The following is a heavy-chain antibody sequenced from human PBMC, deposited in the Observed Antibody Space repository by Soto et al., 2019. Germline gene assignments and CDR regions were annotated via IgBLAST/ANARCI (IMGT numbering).Heavy chain of an antibody. Sequence: GASVKVSCKASGYTFTSYGISWVRQAPGQGLEWMGWISAYNGNTNYAQKLQGRVTMTTDTSTSTAYMELRSLRSDDTAVYYCARDLGLNRDYYGMDVWGQGTTVTVSS. CDR1: GYTFTSYG. V-gene: IGHV1-18*01. CDR2: ISAYNGNT. J-gene: IGHJ6*02. CDR3: ARDLGLNRDYYGMDV.